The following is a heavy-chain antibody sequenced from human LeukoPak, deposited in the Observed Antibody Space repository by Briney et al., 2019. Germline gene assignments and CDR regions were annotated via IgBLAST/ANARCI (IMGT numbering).Heavy chain of an antibody. CDR1: GYTFTSYY. CDR3: ARDFLTRYYYFDY. J-gene: IGHJ4*02. Sequence: ASVKVSCKASGYTFTSYYIHWVRQAPGQGLEWMGIINPSGGSTSYAQKFQGRVTMTGDTSTGTVYMELSSLRSEDTAVYYCARDFLTRYYYFDYWGQGTLVTVSS. CDR2: INPSGGST. V-gene: IGHV1-46*01. D-gene: IGHD3-9*01.